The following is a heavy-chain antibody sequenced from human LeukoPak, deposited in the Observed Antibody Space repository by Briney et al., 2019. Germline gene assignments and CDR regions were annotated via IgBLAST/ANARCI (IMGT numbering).Heavy chain of an antibody. D-gene: IGHD3-10*01. J-gene: IGHJ4*02. CDR3: ATGRGITMVRGVPPDY. CDR1: GYTLTELS. V-gene: IGHV1-24*01. CDR2: FDPEDGET. Sequence: ASVKVSCKVSGYTLTELSMHRVRQAPGKGLEWMGGFDPEDGETIYAQKFQGRVTMTEDTSTDTAYMELSSLRSEDTAVYYCATGRGITMVRGVPPDYWGQGTLVTVSS.